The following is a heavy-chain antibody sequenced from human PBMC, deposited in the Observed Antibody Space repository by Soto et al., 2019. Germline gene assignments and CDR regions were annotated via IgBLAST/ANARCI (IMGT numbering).Heavy chain of an antibody. V-gene: IGHV3-23*01. D-gene: IGHD2-15*01. CDR3: ATPGRYCSGGSWYSFDF. J-gene: IGHJ4*02. CDR1: GFTFSSYA. Sequence: EVQLLESGGGLVQPGGSLRLSCAASGFTFSSYAMSWVRQAPGKGLEWVSAISGSGGSTYYADSVKGRFNISRDNSKNTMYLQMNSLRAEDTAVYYCATPGRYCSGGSWYSFDFWGQGTLVTVSS. CDR2: ISGSGGST.